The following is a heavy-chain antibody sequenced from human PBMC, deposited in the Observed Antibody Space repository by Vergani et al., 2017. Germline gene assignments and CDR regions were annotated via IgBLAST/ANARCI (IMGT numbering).Heavy chain of an antibody. CDR1: GGSISSSSYY. Sequence: QLQLQESGPGLVKPSETLSLTCTVSGGSISSSSYYWGWIRQPPGKGLEWIGSIYYSGSTYYNPSLKSRVTISVDTSKNQFSLKLSSVTAADTAVYYCARKWVVPAAKGVTDYYYYMDVWGKGTTVTVSS. CDR3: ARKWVVPAAKGVTDYYYYMDV. D-gene: IGHD2-2*01. CDR2: IYYSGST. J-gene: IGHJ6*03. V-gene: IGHV4-39*01.